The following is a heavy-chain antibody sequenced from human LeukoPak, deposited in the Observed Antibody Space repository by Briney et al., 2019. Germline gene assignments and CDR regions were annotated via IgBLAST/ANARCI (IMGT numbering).Heavy chain of an antibody. Sequence: PGGSLRLSCAASGFTFRSNSMNWVRQAPGKGREWVSYISSASGTIYYADSVKGRFTISRDNAKNSLYLHMNSLRAEDTAVYYCARDTYYDYIWGSYRYSPFDYWGQGTLVTVSS. CDR3: ARDTYYDYIWGSYRYSPFDY. CDR1: GFTFRSNS. D-gene: IGHD3-16*02. J-gene: IGHJ4*02. V-gene: IGHV3-48*01. CDR2: ISSASGTI.